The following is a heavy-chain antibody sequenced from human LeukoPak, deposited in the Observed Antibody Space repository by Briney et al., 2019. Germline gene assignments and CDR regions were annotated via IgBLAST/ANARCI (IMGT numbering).Heavy chain of an antibody. CDR2: ISAYNGNT. CDR1: GYTFTSYG. J-gene: IGHJ4*02. D-gene: IGHD3-16*02. Sequence: ASVKVSCKASGYTFTSYGISWVRQAPGQGLEWMGWISAYNGNTNYAQKLQGRVTMTTDTSTSTAYMELRSLRSDDTAVYYCARLAPFGGVIVRSPFDYWGQGTLVTVSS. V-gene: IGHV1-18*01. CDR3: ARLAPFGGVIVRSPFDY.